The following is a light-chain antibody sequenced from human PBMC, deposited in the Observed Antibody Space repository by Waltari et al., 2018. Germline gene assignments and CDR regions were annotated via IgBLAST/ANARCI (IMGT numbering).Light chain of an antibody. V-gene: IGKV3-20*01. J-gene: IGKJ1*01. CDR2: EAS. CDR1: QSVGKY. Sequence: EIVLTQSPGTLSLSPGERATLSCRASQSVGKYLVWYQQKPGQAPRLLIYEASTRATGIPDRFSGSGSGTDFSLTISRLEPEDFAVYYCQKYVNLPATFGQGTRVEIK. CDR3: QKYVNLPAT.